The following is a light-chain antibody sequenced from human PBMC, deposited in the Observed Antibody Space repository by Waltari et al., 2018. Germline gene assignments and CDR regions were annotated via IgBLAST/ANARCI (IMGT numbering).Light chain of an antibody. V-gene: IGLV3-27*01. CDR1: VLAKKY. Sequence: SYELKQPSSVSVSPGQTARLTCSGVVLAKKYARWFQQKPGQAPVLVIYKDSERPSGIPERFSGSSSGTTVTLTISGAQVEDEADYYCYSAADNSVVFGGGTKLTVL. J-gene: IGLJ2*01. CDR2: KDS. CDR3: YSAADNSVV.